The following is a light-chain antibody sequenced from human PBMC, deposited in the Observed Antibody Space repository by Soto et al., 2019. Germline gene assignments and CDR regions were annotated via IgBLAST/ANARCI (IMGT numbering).Light chain of an antibody. CDR1: QSIKNA. CDR3: QQYDNWPWT. V-gene: IGKV3-15*01. Sequence: ERVLTQSPPTLSVSPGESATLSCRASQSIKNALAWYQQKPGQSPRLLIFDASTRATGVPARFSGSGSGTDFTLTISSVQSEDFALYYWQQYDNWPWTVGQGAKVEVK. J-gene: IGKJ1*01. CDR2: DAS.